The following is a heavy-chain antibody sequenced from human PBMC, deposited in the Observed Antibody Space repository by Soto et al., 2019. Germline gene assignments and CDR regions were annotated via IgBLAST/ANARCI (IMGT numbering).Heavy chain of an antibody. J-gene: IGHJ5*02. Sequence: SETLSLTCTVSGGSISSYYWSWIRQPPGKGLEWIGYIYYSGRTNYNPSLKSRVTISVDTSKNQFSLKLSSVTAADTAVYYCARDLGYCSGGSCYSGWFDPWGQGTLVTVSS. CDR1: GGSISSYY. D-gene: IGHD2-15*01. V-gene: IGHV4-59*01. CDR3: ARDLGYCSGGSCYSGWFDP. CDR2: IYYSGRT.